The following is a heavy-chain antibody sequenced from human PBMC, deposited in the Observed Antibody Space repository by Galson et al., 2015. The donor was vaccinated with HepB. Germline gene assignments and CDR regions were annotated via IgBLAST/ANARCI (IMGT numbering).Heavy chain of an antibody. CDR3: ARGTFDGRHYSSSLYYYYYMDV. CDR1: GGTFSSYA. J-gene: IGHJ6*03. D-gene: IGHD6-6*01. V-gene: IGHV1-69*13. CDR2: IIPIFGTA. Sequence: SVKVSCKASGGTFSSYAISWVRQAPGQGLEWMGGIIPIFGTANYAQKFQGRVTITADESTSTAYMELSSLRSEDTAVYYCARGTFDGRHYSSSLYYYYYMDVWGKGTTVTVSS.